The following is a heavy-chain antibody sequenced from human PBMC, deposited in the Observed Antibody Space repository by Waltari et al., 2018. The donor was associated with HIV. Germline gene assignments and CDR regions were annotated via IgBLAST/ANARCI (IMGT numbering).Heavy chain of an antibody. J-gene: IGHJ6*01. D-gene: IGHD6-19*01. CDR2: VNHVGGT. Sequence: QVHLEQWGTGLLRPSETLSLTCAVYGGSFRGYYCTWSRQSPGRGLEWIGEVNHVGGTNYSPSLKGRVTVSVDTSKNQFSLTMRSVTAADTAVYYCARDSAPGLAVDDDDGEFFYYGLDVWGQGTTVTVSS. CDR1: GGSFRGYY. CDR3: ARDSAPGLAVDDDDGEFFYYGLDV. V-gene: IGHV4-34*01.